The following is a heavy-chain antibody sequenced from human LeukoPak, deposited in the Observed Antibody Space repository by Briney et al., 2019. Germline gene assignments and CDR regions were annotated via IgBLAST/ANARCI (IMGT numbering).Heavy chain of an antibody. V-gene: IGHV3-7*01. CDR2: IKQDGSEK. Sequence: GGSLRLSCAASGFTFSSYWMSWVRQAPGKGLEWVANIKQDGSEKYYVDSVKGRFTISRDNSKNTLYLQMNSLRAEDTAVYYCAKGGSVITMKGDYFDYWGQGTLVTVSS. CDR3: AKGGSVITMKGDYFDY. J-gene: IGHJ4*02. CDR1: GFTFSSYW. D-gene: IGHD3-22*01.